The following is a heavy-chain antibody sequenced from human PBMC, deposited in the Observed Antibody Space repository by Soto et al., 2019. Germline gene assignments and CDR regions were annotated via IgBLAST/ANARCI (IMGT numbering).Heavy chain of an antibody. CDR3: ARDPPFDDFWSGYFDY. Sequence: GGSLRLSCAASGFAFSSYAMHWVRQAPGKGLEYVSAITSNGGNTYYANSVKGRFTISRDNSKNTLYLQMNSLRAEDTAVYYCARDPPFDDFWSGYFDYWGQGTLVTVSS. CDR1: GFAFSSYA. D-gene: IGHD3-3*01. J-gene: IGHJ4*02. V-gene: IGHV3-64*04. CDR2: ITSNGGNT.